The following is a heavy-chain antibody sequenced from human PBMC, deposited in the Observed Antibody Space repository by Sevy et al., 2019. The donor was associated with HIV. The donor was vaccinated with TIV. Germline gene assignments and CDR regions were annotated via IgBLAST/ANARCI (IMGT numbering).Heavy chain of an antibody. D-gene: IGHD5-18*01. CDR1: GFTFSSYG. Sequence: GGSLRLSCAASGFTFSSYGMHWVRQAPGKGLEWVAVISYDGSNKYYADSVKGRFTISRDNSKNTLYLQMNSLRAEDTAVYYCAKEEWGGYSYGLTFDYWGQGTLVTVSS. CDR3: AKEEWGGYSYGLTFDY. V-gene: IGHV3-30*18. CDR2: ISYDGSNK. J-gene: IGHJ4*02.